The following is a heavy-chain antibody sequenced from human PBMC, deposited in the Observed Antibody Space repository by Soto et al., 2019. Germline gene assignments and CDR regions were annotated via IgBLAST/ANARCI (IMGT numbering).Heavy chain of an antibody. CDR3: ARATGYSEY. Sequence: QVHLQESGPGLVKPSETLSLTCSVSGGSINNHYWSWIPQPPGKGLEWVGYVYYTGSTNYNPSLMSRLTMSADTYKNQSSLNLTSRPAADTAIYYCARATGYSEYWGQGALVAVSS. J-gene: IGHJ4*02. D-gene: IGHD5-12*01. CDR1: GGSINNHY. CDR2: VYYTGST. V-gene: IGHV4-59*11.